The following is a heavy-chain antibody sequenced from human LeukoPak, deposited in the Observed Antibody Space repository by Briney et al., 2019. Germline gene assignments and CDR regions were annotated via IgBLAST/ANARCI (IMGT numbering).Heavy chain of an antibody. V-gene: IGHV4-59*01. D-gene: IGHD6-13*01. CDR3: AKAVAAAGIFGFDP. Sequence: WETLSLTCTVSGGSISTYYWSWIRQPPGKGLEWIGYIYNSGSTNYNPSLQSRVTISVDTSKNQFSLRLTSVTAADTAVYYCAKAVAAAGIFGFDPWGQGTLVTVSS. CDR1: GGSISTYY. CDR2: IYNSGST. J-gene: IGHJ5*02.